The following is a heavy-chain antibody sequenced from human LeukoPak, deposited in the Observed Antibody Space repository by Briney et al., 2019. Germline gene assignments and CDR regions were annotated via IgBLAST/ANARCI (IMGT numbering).Heavy chain of an antibody. CDR1: GFTFSSYA. Sequence: PGGSLRLSCAASGFTFSSYAMSWVRQAPGKGLDWVSAISARGDSTFHADSVRGRFTISRDNSKNTLYLQLNSLRGEDTALYYCAKGAYGSSGHYYFDCWGQGALVTVSS. J-gene: IGHJ4*02. CDR3: AKGAYGSSGHYYFDC. D-gene: IGHD3-22*01. CDR2: ISARGDST. V-gene: IGHV3-23*01.